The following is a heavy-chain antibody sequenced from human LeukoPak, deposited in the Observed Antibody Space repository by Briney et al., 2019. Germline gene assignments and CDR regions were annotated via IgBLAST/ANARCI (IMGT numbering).Heavy chain of an antibody. J-gene: IGHJ4*02. V-gene: IGHV4-59*05. D-gene: IGHD7-27*01. CDR1: GGSISSYY. CDR3: ARQTGGPGDY. Sequence: PSETLSLTCTVSGGSISSYYWSWIRQPPGKGLEWIGSIYYSGSTYYNPSLKSRVTISVDTSKNQFSLKLSSVTAADTAVYYCARQTGGPGDYWGQGTLVTVSS. CDR2: IYYSGST.